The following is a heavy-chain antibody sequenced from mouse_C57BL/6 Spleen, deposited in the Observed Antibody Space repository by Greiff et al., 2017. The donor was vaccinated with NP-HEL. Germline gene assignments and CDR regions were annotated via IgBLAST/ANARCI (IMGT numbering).Heavy chain of an antibody. CDR3: ARQVVPLAMDY. CDR2: ISSGSSTI. Sequence: EVTLVESGGGLVKPGGSLKLSCAASGFTFSDYGMHWVRQAPEKGLEWVAYISSGSSTIYYADTVKGRFTISRDNAKNTLFLQMTSLRSEDTAMYYCARQVVPLAMDYWGQGTSVTVSS. J-gene: IGHJ4*01. D-gene: IGHD6-2*01. V-gene: IGHV5-17*01. CDR1: GFTFSDYG.